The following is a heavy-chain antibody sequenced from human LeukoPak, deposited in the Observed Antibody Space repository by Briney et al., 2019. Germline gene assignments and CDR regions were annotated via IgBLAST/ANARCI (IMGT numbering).Heavy chain of an antibody. CDR3: ARLSVYSSGWPDAFDI. V-gene: IGHV3-11*01. CDR1: GFTFSDYY. J-gene: IGHJ3*02. D-gene: IGHD6-19*01. Sequence: GGSLRLSCAASGFTFSDYYMSWIRQAPGKGLEWVSYISSSGSTIYYADSVKGRFTISRDNAKNSLYLQMNSLRAEDTAVYYCARLSVYSSGWPDAFDIWGQGTMVTVSS. CDR2: ISSSGSTI.